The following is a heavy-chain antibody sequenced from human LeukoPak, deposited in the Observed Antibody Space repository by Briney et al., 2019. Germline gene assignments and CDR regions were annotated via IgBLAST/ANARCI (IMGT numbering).Heavy chain of an antibody. D-gene: IGHD2-21*02. CDR2: IYYSGST. Sequence: SETLSLTCTVSGGSISSYYWSWIRQSPGKGLEWIGYIYYSGSTNYNPSLKSRVTISLDRSKNQFSLKLRSVTAADTAVYYCARLQVHCGGDCYTGWFDPWGQGTLVTVSS. J-gene: IGHJ5*02. CDR1: GGSISSYY. V-gene: IGHV4-59*08. CDR3: ARLQVHCGGDCYTGWFDP.